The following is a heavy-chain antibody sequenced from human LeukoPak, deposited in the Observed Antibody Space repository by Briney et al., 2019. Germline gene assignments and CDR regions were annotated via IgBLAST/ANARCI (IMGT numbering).Heavy chain of an antibody. Sequence: GGSLRLSCAASGFTFTSYSLNWVRQAPGKGLEWVSYISPTTKYYADSVRGRFTISRDDAKNSLYLQMNSLRAEDTAIYYCARDTAYSFDYWGQGTLVTVSS. D-gene: IGHD2-21*01. J-gene: IGHJ4*02. CDR3: ARDTAYSFDY. CDR1: GFTFTSYS. V-gene: IGHV3-48*01. CDR2: ISPTTK.